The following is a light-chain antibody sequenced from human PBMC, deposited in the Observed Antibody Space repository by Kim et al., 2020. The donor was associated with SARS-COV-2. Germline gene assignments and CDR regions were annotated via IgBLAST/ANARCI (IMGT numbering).Light chain of an antibody. V-gene: IGKV4-1*01. CDR3: QQYYRTPFS. J-gene: IGKJ2*03. CDR2: WAS. CDR1: QCVLDSSNNENW. Sequence: SATINCKASQCVLDSSNNENWLAWYQQKPGQSPHLLIYWASTRESGVPDRFSGSGSGTDFTLTISNLQVEDVAVYYCQQYYRTPFSFGQGTKLEIK.